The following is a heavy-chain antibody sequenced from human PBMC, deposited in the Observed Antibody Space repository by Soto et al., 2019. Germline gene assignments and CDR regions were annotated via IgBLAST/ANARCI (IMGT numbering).Heavy chain of an antibody. Sequence: EVQLLESGGGLVQPGGSLRLSCATFGFTFSSYAMSWVRQAPGKGLEWLAGITFRGDYTYYADSVKGRFTLSRDNSRNRLDLQMNSLKVEDTALYFCAKFGTMGVFDNWGQGTLLTVSS. CDR3: AKFGTMGVFDN. V-gene: IGHV3-23*01. D-gene: IGHD1-1*01. CDR1: GFTFSSYA. J-gene: IGHJ4*02. CDR2: ITFRGDYT.